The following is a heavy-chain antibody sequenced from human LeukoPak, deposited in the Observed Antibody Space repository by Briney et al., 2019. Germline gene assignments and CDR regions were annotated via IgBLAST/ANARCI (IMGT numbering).Heavy chain of an antibody. V-gene: IGHV3-33*01. CDR1: GFTFSSYD. Sequence: PGGSLRLSCAASGFTFSSYDMHWVRQAPGKGLEWVAVIRYDGSNKYYADSVKGRFTISRDNSKNTLCLQMNSLRAEDTAVYYCARDGSGSPYFDYWGQGTLVTVSS. J-gene: IGHJ4*02. CDR3: ARDGSGSPYFDY. D-gene: IGHD3-10*01. CDR2: IRYDGSNK.